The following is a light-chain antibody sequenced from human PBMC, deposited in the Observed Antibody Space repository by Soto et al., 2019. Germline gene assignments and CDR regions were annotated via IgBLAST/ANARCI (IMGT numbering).Light chain of an antibody. V-gene: IGLV1-51*01. Sequence: SLQTQPPWVSAAPGQKFTLSCSGSSSNMGGNSVSSYQQLPGTAPKLLIYDDNKRPSGIPDRFSGSKSGTSATLGITGFQTGDEADYYCGSWDSSLSAYAFGTGTKVTVL. CDR3: GSWDSSLSAYA. CDR1: SSNMGGNS. CDR2: DDN. J-gene: IGLJ1*01.